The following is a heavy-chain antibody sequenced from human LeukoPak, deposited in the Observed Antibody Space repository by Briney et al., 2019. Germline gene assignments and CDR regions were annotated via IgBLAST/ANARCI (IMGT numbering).Heavy chain of an antibody. CDR2: ISGSGGST. CDR1: GITLSNYG. Sequence: GGSLRLSCAVSGITLSNYGMSWVRQAPWKGLEWVAGISGSGGSTYYADSVKGRFAISRDDPKNTLYLQMNSLRAEDTAVYFCAKRGVVIRAILVGFHKEAYYFDSWGQGALVTVSS. J-gene: IGHJ4*02. V-gene: IGHV3-23*01. D-gene: IGHD2-21*01. CDR3: AKRGVVIRAILVGFHKEAYYFDS.